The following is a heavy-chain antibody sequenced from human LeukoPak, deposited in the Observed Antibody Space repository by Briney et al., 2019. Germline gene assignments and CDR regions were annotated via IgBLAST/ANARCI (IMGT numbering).Heavy chain of an antibody. CDR1: GFTFSSYA. J-gene: IGHJ4*02. CDR3: AKESGSYSSGFDY. V-gene: IGHV3-23*01. Sequence: GGSLRLSCAASGFTFSSYAISWVRQAPGKGLEWVSAISGSGGSTYYADSVKGRFTISRDNSKNTLYLQMNSLGAEDTAVYYCAKESGSYSSGFDYWGQGTLVTVSS. D-gene: IGHD1-26*01. CDR2: ISGSGGST.